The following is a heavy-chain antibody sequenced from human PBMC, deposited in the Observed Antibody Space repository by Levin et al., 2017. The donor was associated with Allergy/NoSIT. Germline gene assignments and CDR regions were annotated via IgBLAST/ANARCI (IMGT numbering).Heavy chain of an antibody. Sequence: GGSLRLSCTGSGFTFGDYAVNWFRKAPGKGLEWVGFIRSRAYGGTTEYAASVKGRFIISRDDSKSIAYLQMNSLKTEDTGVYHCTRENFYDSSGSWLYDFWGQGTLVTVSS. V-gene: IGHV3-49*03. CDR3: TRENFYDSSGSWLYDF. D-gene: IGHD3-22*01. J-gene: IGHJ4*02. CDR2: IRSRAYGGTT. CDR1: GFTFGDYA.